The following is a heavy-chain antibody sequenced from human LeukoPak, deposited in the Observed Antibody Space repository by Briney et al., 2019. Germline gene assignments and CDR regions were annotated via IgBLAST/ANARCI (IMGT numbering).Heavy chain of an antibody. V-gene: IGHV3-23*01. D-gene: IGHD3-10*01. CDR3: ARAPRKFRGIIVTPLYYFDY. CDR2: ISGSTENT. Sequence: GGSLRLSCAASGFTFSNYAMSWVRQAPGKGLEWVSTISGSTENTYYADSVKGRFTISRDNSKNTLYLQKNSLRAEDTAIYYCARAPRKFRGIIVTPLYYFDYWGQGALVTVSS. J-gene: IGHJ4*02. CDR1: GFTFSNYA.